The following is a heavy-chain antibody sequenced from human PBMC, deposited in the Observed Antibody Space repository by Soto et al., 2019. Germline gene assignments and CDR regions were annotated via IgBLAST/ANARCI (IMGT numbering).Heavy chain of an antibody. J-gene: IGHJ5*02. V-gene: IGHV4-39*01. D-gene: IGHD6-13*01. Sequence: QLQLQESGPGLVKPSETLSLTCTVSGGSISSFNYFWGWIRQPPGKGLEWIGSLYYSGNTYYNPALQPRGTITADTSKKQWTLPLRSVTAAYTAVYFCARGAGRTFKWFGPWGQGTPVTVSP. CDR1: GGSISSFNYF. CDR3: ARGAGRTFKWFGP. CDR2: LYYSGNT.